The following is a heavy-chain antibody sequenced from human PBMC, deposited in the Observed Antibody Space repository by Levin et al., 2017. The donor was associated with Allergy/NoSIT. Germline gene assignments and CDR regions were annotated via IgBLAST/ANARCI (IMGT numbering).Heavy chain of an antibody. CDR1: GGSFSGYY. V-gene: IGHV4-34*01. CDR2: INHSGST. J-gene: IGHJ4*02. D-gene: IGHD3-10*01. CDR3: AREPYGSGSYYPIDY. Sequence: SETLSLTCAVYGGSFSGYYWSWIRQPPGKGLEWIGEINHSGSTNYNPSLKSRVTISVDTSKNQFSLKLSSVTAADTAVYYCAREPYGSGSYYPIDYWGQGTLVTVSS.